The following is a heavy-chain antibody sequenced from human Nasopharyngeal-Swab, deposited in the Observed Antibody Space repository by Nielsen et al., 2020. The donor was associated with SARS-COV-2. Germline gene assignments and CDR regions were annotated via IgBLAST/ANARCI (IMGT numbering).Heavy chain of an antibody. V-gene: IGHV4-59*08. CDR1: GASISSYY. CDR2: SHYSGST. Sequence: GSLRLSCTVPGASISSYYWSWIRQTPGKGLEWVAYSHYSGSTNYNPSLKSRVTMSVDTSKRQFSLMLTSVTAADTAVYYCARGFDYWGQGTLVTVSS. J-gene: IGHJ4*02. CDR3: ARGFDY.